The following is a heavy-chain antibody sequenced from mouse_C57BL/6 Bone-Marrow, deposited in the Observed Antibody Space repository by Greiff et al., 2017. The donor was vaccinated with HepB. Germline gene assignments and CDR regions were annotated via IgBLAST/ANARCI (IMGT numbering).Heavy chain of an antibody. CDR3: ARRGYYGSRWYFDV. J-gene: IGHJ1*03. CDR1: GYTFTDYY. Sequence: VQLQQSGPELVKPGASVKISCKASGYTFTDYYMNWVKQSHGKSLEWIGDINPNNGGTSYNQKFKGKATLTVDKSSSTAYMELRSLTSEDSAVYYCARRGYYGSRWYFDVWGTGTTVTVSS. CDR2: INPNNGGT. D-gene: IGHD1-1*01. V-gene: IGHV1-26*01.